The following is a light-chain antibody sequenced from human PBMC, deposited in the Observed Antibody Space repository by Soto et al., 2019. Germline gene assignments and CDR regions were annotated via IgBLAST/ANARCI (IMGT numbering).Light chain of an antibody. Sequence: DIQMTQSPSSLSASVGDRVTITCRASQDISNYLAWYQQKPGKVPKLLIYAASTLQSGVPSRFSGSGSGTDFTLTISSLQPEDVATYYCQKYNGAPWTFGQGTKVEIE. J-gene: IGKJ1*01. CDR2: AAS. CDR1: QDISNY. CDR3: QKYNGAPWT. V-gene: IGKV1-27*01.